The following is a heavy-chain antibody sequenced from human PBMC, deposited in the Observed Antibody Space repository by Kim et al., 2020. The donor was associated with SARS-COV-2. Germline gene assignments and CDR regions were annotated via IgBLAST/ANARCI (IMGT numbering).Heavy chain of an antibody. J-gene: IGHJ4*02. V-gene: IGHV3-74*01. D-gene: IGHD3-16*01. CDR1: GFTFSSYW. Sequence: GGSLRLSCAASGFTFSSYWMHWVRQAPGKGLVWVSRINSDGSSTSYADSVKGRFTISRDNAKNTLYLQMNSLRAEDTAVYYCARNKRGGAPDYWGQGTLVTVSS. CDR3: ARNKRGGAPDY. CDR2: INSDGSST.